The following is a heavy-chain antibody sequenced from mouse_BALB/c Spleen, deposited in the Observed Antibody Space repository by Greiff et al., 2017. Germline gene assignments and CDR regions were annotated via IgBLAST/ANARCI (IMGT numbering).Heavy chain of an antibody. CDR1: GYTFTSYW. V-gene: IGHV1-69*02. J-gene: IGHJ4*01. Sequence: QVQLKQPGAELVRPGASVKLSCKASGYTFTSYWINWVKQRPGQGLEWIGNIYPSDSYTNYNQKFKDKATLTVDKSSSTAYMQLSSPTSEDSAVYYCTRGYGNYPYYYAMDYWGQGTSVTVSS. CDR2: IYPSDSYT. CDR3: TRGYGNYPYYYAMDY. D-gene: IGHD2-10*02.